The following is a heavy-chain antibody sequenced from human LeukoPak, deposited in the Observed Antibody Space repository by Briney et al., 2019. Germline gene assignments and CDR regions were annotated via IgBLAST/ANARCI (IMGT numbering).Heavy chain of an antibody. D-gene: IGHD3-10*01. CDR2: TYYRTNWDN. J-gene: IGHJ4*02. V-gene: IGHV6-1*01. CDR3: ARNYYGSGSYYSHFDY. Sequence: SETLSLTCTVSGGSISSYYWNWIRQSPSRGLEWLGRTYYRTNWDNDYAVSVRSRITVNPDTSRNQFSLQLNSVTPEDTAVYYCARNYYGSGSYYSHFDYWGQGTLVTVSS. CDR1: GGSISSYY.